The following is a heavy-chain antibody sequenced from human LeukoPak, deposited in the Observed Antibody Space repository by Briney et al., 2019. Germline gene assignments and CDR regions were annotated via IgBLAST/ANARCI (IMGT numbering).Heavy chain of an antibody. Sequence: ASVKVSCKASGYTLTSYAMHWVRQAPGQRLEWMGWINAGNGNTKYSQKFQGRVTITRDTSASTAYMELSSLRSEDTAVYYCARDGSSGWYGAHAEYFQHWGQGTLVTVSS. CDR3: ARDGSSGWYGAHAEYFQH. CDR2: INAGNGNT. D-gene: IGHD6-19*01. J-gene: IGHJ1*01. V-gene: IGHV1-3*01. CDR1: GYTLTSYA.